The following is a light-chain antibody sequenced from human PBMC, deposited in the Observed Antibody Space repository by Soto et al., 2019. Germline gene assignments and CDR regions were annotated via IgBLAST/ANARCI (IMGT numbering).Light chain of an antibody. CDR2: EVT. J-gene: IGLJ3*02. CDR3: SSHAGINNVV. CDR1: SSDVGGYNY. V-gene: IGLV2-8*01. Sequence: QSALTQPPSASGSPGQSVTISCTGTSSDVGGYNYVSWYQQHPGKAPKLMIYEVTKRPSGVPDRFSGSKSGNTASLTVSGLQAEDEADYYCSSHAGINNVVFGGRTKLTVL.